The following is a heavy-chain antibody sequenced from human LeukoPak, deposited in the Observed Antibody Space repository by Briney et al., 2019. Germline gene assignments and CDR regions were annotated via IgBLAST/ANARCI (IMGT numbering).Heavy chain of an antibody. CDR1: GYTFTSYD. Sequence: ASVKVSCKASGYTFTSYDINWVRQATGQGLEWMGWMNPNSGNTGYAQKFQGRVTMSRNTSISTAYMALSSLRSEDTAVYYCARGRSDYVWGSYRFYYYMDVWGKGTTVTVSS. J-gene: IGHJ6*03. V-gene: IGHV1-8*01. CDR3: ARGRSDYVWGSYRFYYYMDV. D-gene: IGHD3-16*02. CDR2: MNPNSGNT.